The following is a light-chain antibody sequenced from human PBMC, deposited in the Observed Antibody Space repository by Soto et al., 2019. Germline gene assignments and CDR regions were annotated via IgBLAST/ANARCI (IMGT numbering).Light chain of an antibody. CDR2: DAS. V-gene: IGKV3-20*01. J-gene: IGKJ1*01. Sequence: DIVLTQSPGTLSLSPGERATLSCRASQSVRSTYVAWYQQKPGQAPRLLIFDASGRATGIPDRFSGSGSGTDFTLSISRLEPEDFAVYYCHQYGASPATFGQGTKVEIK. CDR3: HQYGASPAT. CDR1: QSVRSTY.